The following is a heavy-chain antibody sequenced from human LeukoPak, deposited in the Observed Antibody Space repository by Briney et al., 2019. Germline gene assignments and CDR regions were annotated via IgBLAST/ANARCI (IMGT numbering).Heavy chain of an antibody. V-gene: IGHV3-74*01. Sequence: GGSLRLSCAASGFTFSSCWMHWVRQAPGKGLVWVSRINNDGRITSYADSVKGRFTISRDNAKNTLYLQMNSLRAEDTAIYYCARDTMAVAGDFDYWGQGTLVTVSS. CDR3: ARDTMAVAGDFDY. D-gene: IGHD6-19*01. CDR2: INNDGRIT. CDR1: GFTFSSCW. J-gene: IGHJ4*02.